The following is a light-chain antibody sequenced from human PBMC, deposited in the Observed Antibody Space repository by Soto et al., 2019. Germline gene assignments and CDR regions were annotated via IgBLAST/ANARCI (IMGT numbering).Light chain of an antibody. CDR3: QQYTSHIVT. J-gene: IGKJ3*01. CDR2: DAS. Sequence: DIQMTQSPSTLSASVGDRVTITCRASQSISSWLAWYQQKPGKAPKLLIYDASSLESGVPSRFSGSGSGKEFTLTISSLQPYDLAKYYCQQYTSHIVTFGHGKKVDIK. CDR1: QSISSW. V-gene: IGKV1-5*01.